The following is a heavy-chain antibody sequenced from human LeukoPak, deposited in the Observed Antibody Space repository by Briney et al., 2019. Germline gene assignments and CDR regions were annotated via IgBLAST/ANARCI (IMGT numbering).Heavy chain of an antibody. CDR1: GDSISSGTYY. Sequence: PSQTLSLTCTVSGDSISSGTYYWSWIRQPAGKGLEWIGRIYTNGSTNYNPSLKSRVTISVDTSKNQFSLKLSSVTAADTAVYYCARGLFNSGWYPLYYYYYMDVWGQGTLVTVSS. D-gene: IGHD6-19*01. V-gene: IGHV4-61*02. J-gene: IGHJ6*03. CDR2: IYTNGST. CDR3: ARGLFNSGWYPLYYYYYMDV.